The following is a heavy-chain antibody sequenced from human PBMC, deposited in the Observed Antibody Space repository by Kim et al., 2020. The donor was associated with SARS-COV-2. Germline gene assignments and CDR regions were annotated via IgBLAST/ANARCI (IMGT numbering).Heavy chain of an antibody. D-gene: IGHD3-10*01. CDR3: AKTSGYYEC. V-gene: IGHV3-23*01. J-gene: IGHJ4*02. Sequence: GDTTYYAVSVRGRFTISRDNSKNTLYRQMDGLRADEAAVYYCAKTSGYYECWGQGTLVTVSS. CDR2: GDTT.